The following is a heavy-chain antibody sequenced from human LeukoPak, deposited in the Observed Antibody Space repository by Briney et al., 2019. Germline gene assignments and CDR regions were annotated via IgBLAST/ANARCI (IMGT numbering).Heavy chain of an antibody. Sequence: GGSLRLSCAASGFTFSSYSMNWVRQAPGKGLEWVSYISISSSTTYYADSVKGRFTISRDNAKNSLYLQMNSLRAEDTAVYYCARGNIGYCSSTSCYEGDYWGQGTLVTVSS. V-gene: IGHV3-48*01. CDR2: ISISSSTT. J-gene: IGHJ4*02. D-gene: IGHD2-2*01. CDR3: ARGNIGYCSSTSCYEGDY. CDR1: GFTFSSYS.